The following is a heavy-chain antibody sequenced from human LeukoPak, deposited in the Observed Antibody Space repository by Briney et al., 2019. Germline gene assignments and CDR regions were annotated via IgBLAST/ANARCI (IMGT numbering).Heavy chain of an antibody. Sequence: SQTLSLNCAISGDSVSSNSAAWNWIRQSPSRGLEWLGRTYYRSKWYNDYAVSVKSRITINPDTSKNQFSLKLSSVTAADTAVYYCARGPGTMVRGVLGYWGQGTLVTVSS. CDR3: ARGPGTMVRGVLGY. CDR1: GDSVSSNSAA. V-gene: IGHV6-1*01. J-gene: IGHJ4*02. D-gene: IGHD3-10*01. CDR2: TYYRSKWYN.